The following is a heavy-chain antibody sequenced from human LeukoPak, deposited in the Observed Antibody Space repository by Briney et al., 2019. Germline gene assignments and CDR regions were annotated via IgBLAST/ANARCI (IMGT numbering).Heavy chain of an antibody. CDR2: IYTSGST. CDR3: ARGIVAVSLRCCAFDI. J-gene: IGHJ3*02. D-gene: IGHD6-19*01. CDR1: GGSISSYY. Sequence: PSETLSLTCTVSGGSISSYYWSWIRQPAGKGLEWIGRIYTSGSTNYNPSLKSRVTMSVDTSKNQFSLKLSSVTAADTAVYYCARGIVAVSLRCCAFDIWGQGTMVTVSS. V-gene: IGHV4-4*07.